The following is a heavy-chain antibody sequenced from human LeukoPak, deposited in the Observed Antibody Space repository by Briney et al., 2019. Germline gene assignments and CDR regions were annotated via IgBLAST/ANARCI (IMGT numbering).Heavy chain of an antibody. CDR3: ARSFYL. V-gene: IGHV3-48*03. CDR2: ISRSGNTI. CDR1: GFTFSNYD. J-gene: IGHJ2*01. Sequence: PGVSLRLSCAASGFTFSNYDMNWVRQAPGKGLEWVSHISRSGNTIYYGDSVKGRFTISRDNAKNSLYLQMNSLRAEDTAVYYCARSFYLFGRGTLVTVSS.